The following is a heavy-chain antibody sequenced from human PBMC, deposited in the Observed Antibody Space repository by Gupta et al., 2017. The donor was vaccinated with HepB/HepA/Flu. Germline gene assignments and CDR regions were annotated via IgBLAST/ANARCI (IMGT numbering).Heavy chain of an antibody. J-gene: IGHJ6*02. CDR3: VRETYSGGHNGMDV. D-gene: IGHD6-25*01. CDR1: GFIFSNYE. Sequence: EVQLVESGGGSVQSGGSLRLSCAASGFIFSNYEMNWVRQAPGKGLEWVSWLTSSGYTTYYADSVRGRFTISRDNGKKLLFLQMSNLRAEDTAVYYCVRETYSGGHNGMDVWGQGTTVTVSS. CDR2: LTSSGYTT. V-gene: IGHV3-48*03.